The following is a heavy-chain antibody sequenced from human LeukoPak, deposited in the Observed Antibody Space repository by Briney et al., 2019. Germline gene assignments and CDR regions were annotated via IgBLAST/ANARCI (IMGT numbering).Heavy chain of an antibody. CDR2: ININGSRT. D-gene: IGHD2-8*01. V-gene: IGHV3-64D*09. Sequence: GGSLRLSCSVSGFTFSSYTMHWVRQAPGKGLEYVPSININGSRTYYADSVKGRFTISRDNSKNTLYLQMSSLRAEDTAVYYCVKDKWIDHWGQGTLVTVSS. CDR1: GFTFSSYT. CDR3: VKDKWIDH. J-gene: IGHJ4*02.